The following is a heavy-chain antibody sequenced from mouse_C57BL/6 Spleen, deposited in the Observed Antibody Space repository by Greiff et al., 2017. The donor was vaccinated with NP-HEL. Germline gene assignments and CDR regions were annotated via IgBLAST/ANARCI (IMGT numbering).Heavy chain of an antibody. Sequence: QVQLQQSGPELVKPGASVKISCKASGYAFSSSWMNWVKQRPGKGLEWIGRIYPGDGDTNYNGKFKGKATLTADKSSSTAYMQLSSLTSEDSAVYFCARDDYFPMDYWGQGTSVTVSS. J-gene: IGHJ4*01. CDR1: GYAFSSSW. CDR3: ARDDYFPMDY. CDR2: IYPGDGDT. V-gene: IGHV1-82*01. D-gene: IGHD2-4*01.